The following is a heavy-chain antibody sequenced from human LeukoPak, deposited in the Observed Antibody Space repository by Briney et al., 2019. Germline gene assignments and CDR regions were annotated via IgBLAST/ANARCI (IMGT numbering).Heavy chain of an antibody. D-gene: IGHD3-3*01. CDR1: GFTLSSYS. CDR3: AKGADFWSGFDY. V-gene: IGHV3-23*01. CDR2: ISSGGGTI. J-gene: IGHJ4*02. Sequence: GGSLRLSCVASGFTLSSYSMNWVRQAPGKGLEWVSYISSGGGTIYYADSVKGRFTISRDNSKNTLYLQMNSLRAEDTAVYYCAKGADFWSGFDYWGQGTLVTVSS.